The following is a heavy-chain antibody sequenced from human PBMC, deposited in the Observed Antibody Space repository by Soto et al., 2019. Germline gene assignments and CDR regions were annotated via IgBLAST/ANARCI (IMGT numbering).Heavy chain of an antibody. Sequence: QVQLQQSGPGLVKPSQTLSLTCTVSGGSISGDYYHWTWIRQSPGKGLEWIGYIHFSGSVLYNPSFKSRPTISGDTSKSKFTLHLRSVTAADTAVYFCAREDDGGDRDYYGLDVWGQGTTVTVSS. CDR2: IHFSGSV. V-gene: IGHV4-30-4*08. CDR1: GGSISGDYYH. J-gene: IGHJ6*02. D-gene: IGHD2-21*02. CDR3: AREDDGGDRDYYGLDV.